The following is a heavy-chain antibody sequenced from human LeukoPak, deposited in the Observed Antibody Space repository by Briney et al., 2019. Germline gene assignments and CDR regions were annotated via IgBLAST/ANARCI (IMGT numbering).Heavy chain of an antibody. V-gene: IGHV5-51*01. CDR3: ARQGAAGKYYYYYMDV. CDR2: IYLDDSNT. Sequence: GESLKISCQGSGYNFPIYWIGWGRQMPGQGLEWMGIIYLDDSNTIYGPSFQGQVTISADKSINTAYLEWSSLEASDTAIYYCARQGAAGKYYYYYMDVWGKGTTVTVSS. D-gene: IGHD6-13*01. CDR1: GYNFPIYW. J-gene: IGHJ6*03.